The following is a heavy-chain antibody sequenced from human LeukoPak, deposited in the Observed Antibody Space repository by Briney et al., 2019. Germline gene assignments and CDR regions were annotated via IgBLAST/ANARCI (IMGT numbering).Heavy chain of an antibody. CDR3: ARGLDSSGRYLSY. Sequence: SETLSLTCTVSGGSVSSGSYYWSWIRQPPGKGLEWIGYIYYSGSTNYNPSLKSRVTISVDTSKNQFSLKLSSVTAADTAVYYCARGLDSSGRYLSYWGQGTLVTVSS. CDR2: IYYSGST. V-gene: IGHV4-61*01. J-gene: IGHJ4*02. CDR1: GGSVSSGSYY. D-gene: IGHD6-19*01.